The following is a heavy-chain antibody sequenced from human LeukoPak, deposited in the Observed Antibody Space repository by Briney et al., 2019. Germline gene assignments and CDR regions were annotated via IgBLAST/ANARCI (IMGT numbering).Heavy chain of an antibody. CDR2: IYHSGST. V-gene: IGHV4-38-2*01. Sequence: SETLSLTSAVSGYSISSGYYWGWIRQPPGKGLEWIGSIYHSGSTYYNPSLKSRVTISVDTSKNQFSLKLGSVTAADTAVYYCARQLDKTRYYDFWSGYYNPTDFDYWGQGTLVTVSS. CDR3: ARQLDKTRYYDFWSGYYNPTDFDY. J-gene: IGHJ4*02. D-gene: IGHD3-3*01. CDR1: GYSISSGYY.